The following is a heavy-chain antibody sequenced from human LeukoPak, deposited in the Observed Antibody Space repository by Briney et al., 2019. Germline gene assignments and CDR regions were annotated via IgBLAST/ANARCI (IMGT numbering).Heavy chain of an antibody. CDR2: ISGSGGST. D-gene: IGHD3-16*01. CDR3: AKGGWGTVLDY. Sequence: SGGSLRLSCAASGFTFSSYAMSWVRQAPGKGLEWVSAISGSGGSTYYADSVKGRFTISRDNSENTLYLQLNSLRAEDTAVYYCAKGGWGTVLDYWGQGTLVTVSP. V-gene: IGHV3-23*01. CDR1: GFTFSSYA. J-gene: IGHJ4*02.